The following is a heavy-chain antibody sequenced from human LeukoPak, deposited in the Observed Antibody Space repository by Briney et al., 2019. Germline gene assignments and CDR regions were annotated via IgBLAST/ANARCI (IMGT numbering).Heavy chain of an antibody. CDR1: GFTFTSYS. J-gene: IGHJ4*02. V-gene: IGHV3-74*01. CDR2: IHNDGSTT. CDR3: ARGRWNFDY. D-gene: IGHD4-23*01. Sequence: GGSLRLSCAASGFTFTSYSMNWVRQAPGKGLVWVSRIHNDGSTTNYADSVKGRFTISRDTAKNTLYLQMNSLRAEDTAVYYCARGRWNFDYWGQGTLVTVSS.